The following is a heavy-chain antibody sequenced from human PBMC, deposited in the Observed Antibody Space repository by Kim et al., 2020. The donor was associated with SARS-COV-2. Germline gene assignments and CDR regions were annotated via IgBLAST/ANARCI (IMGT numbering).Heavy chain of an antibody. CDR1: GDSVATDF. V-gene: IGHV4-59*02. Sequence: SETLSLTCTVSGDSVATDFWTWVRQAQGKGLDWIGYVSYSGGTSYNHSLRGRLAISVDASRTHVSLKLNSVTSADTAVYYCTRAHQLAPRGYGMDVWVQGTSVIVSS. CDR3: TRAHQLAPRGYGMDV. D-gene: IGHD1-1*01. CDR2: VSYSGGT. J-gene: IGHJ6*02.